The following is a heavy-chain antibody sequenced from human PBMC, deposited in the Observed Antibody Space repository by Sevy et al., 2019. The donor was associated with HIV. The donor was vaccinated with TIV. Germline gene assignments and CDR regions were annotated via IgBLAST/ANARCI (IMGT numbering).Heavy chain of an antibody. Sequence: GGSLRLSCAASGFTFSDYYMTWIRQAPGKGLEWLSDISSGSTYRNYAASVKGRFTISRDNSKNSLYLQMDSLRAEDTAVYYCARDRRNSGGYYFDSWGQGTRVTVSS. CDR3: ARDRRNSGGYYFDS. CDR2: ISSGSTYR. D-gene: IGHD4-17*01. V-gene: IGHV3-11*06. J-gene: IGHJ4*02. CDR1: GFTFSDYY.